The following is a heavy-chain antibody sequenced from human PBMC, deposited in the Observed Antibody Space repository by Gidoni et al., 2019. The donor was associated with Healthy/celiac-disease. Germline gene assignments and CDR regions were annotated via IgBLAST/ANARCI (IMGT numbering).Heavy chain of an antibody. V-gene: IGHV3-23*01. Sequence: EVQLLESGGGLVQPGGSLRLSCAASGFTFSSYAMSWVRQAPGKGLDWVSAISGSGGSTYSADSVKGRFTISRDNSKNTLYLQMNSLRAEDTAVYYCAKAGVGSSSWAGYFQHWGQGTLVTVSS. J-gene: IGHJ1*01. CDR3: AKAGVGSSSWAGYFQH. CDR1: GFTFSSYA. CDR2: ISGSGGST. D-gene: IGHD6-13*01.